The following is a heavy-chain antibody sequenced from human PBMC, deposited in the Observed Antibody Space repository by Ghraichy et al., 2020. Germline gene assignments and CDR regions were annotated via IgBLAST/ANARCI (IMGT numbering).Heavy chain of an antibody. J-gene: IGHJ4*02. CDR3: ASGDYGDYGVLDY. D-gene: IGHD4-17*01. Sequence: VKVSCKASGGTSSSYAISWVRQAPGQGLEWMGGIIPIFGTANYAQKFQGRVTITADESTSTAYMELSSLRSEDTAVYYCASGDYGDYGVLDYWGQGTLVTVSS. CDR2: IIPIFGTA. V-gene: IGHV1-69*13. CDR1: GGTSSSYA.